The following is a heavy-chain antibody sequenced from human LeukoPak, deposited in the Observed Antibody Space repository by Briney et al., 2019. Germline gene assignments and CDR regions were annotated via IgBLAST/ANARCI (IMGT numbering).Heavy chain of an antibody. J-gene: IGHJ4*02. CDR1: GFTFSTYS. CDR2: IRDSGGNT. Sequence: GGSLRLSCEASGFTFSTYSMTWVRQAPGKGLEWVSSIRDSGGNTYYAESVKGRFTISRDNSKNTLYLQMNSLRAEDTAVYYCAKDRDYYGSGSSFDYWGQGTLVTVSS. D-gene: IGHD3-10*01. V-gene: IGHV3-23*01. CDR3: AKDRDYYGSGSSFDY.